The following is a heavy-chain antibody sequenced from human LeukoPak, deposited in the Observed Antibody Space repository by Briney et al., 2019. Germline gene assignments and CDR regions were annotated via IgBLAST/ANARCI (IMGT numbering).Heavy chain of an antibody. CDR1: GLTFSSYS. CDR3: ARVGSDGSGRFFDY. Sequence: GGSLRLSCAASGLTFSSYSMDWVRQAPGKGLEWVSSISSSSSYIYYADSVKGRFTISRDNAKNSLYLQMNSLRAEDTAVYYCARVGSDGSGRFFDYWGQGTLVTVSS. V-gene: IGHV3-21*01. CDR2: ISSSSSYI. J-gene: IGHJ4*02. D-gene: IGHD3-10*01.